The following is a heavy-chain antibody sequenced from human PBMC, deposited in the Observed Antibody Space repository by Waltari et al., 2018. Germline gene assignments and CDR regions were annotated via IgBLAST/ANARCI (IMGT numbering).Heavy chain of an antibody. V-gene: IGHV3-53*02. CDR1: GFTVSSNY. CDR2: IYSGGST. CDR3: ARDYVLLWFGNYYYYGMDV. J-gene: IGHJ6*02. Sequence: EVQLVETGGGLIQPGGSLRLSCAASGFTVSSNYMTWVRQAPGTGLEWVSVIYSGGSTYYADSVKGRFTISRDNSKNTLYLQMNSLRAEDTAVYYCARDYVLLWFGNYYYYGMDVWGQGTTVTVSS. D-gene: IGHD3-10*01.